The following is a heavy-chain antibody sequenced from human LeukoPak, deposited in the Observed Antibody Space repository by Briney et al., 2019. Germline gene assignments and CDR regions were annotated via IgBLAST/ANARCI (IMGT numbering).Heavy chain of an antibody. V-gene: IGHV3-7*03. Sequence: GGSLRLSCAASGFTFSSYWMSWVRQAPGKGLEWVANIKPDGSEKHYVDSVKGRLTIARDNAKNSLYLQMNSLRAEDTAVHYCAREKYDFWSGYYTDYYYGMDVWGQGTTVTVSS. CDR1: GFTFSSYW. CDR2: IKPDGSEK. J-gene: IGHJ6*02. CDR3: AREKYDFWSGYYTDYYYGMDV. D-gene: IGHD3-3*01.